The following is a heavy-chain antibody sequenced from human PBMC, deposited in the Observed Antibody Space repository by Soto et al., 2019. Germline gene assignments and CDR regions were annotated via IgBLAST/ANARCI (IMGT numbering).Heavy chain of an antibody. J-gene: IGHJ5*02. CDR3: ARAYSGYSSP. CDR1: GGSISIGGYY. D-gene: IGHD6-19*01. V-gene: IGHV4-31*03. Sequence: SEPLSLTGTVSGGSISIGGYYWSWIRQHPGKGLEWIGYIYYSGSTYYNPSLKSRVTISVDTSKNQFSLKLSSVTAADTAVYYCARAYSGYSSPWGQGTLVTVSS. CDR2: IYYSGST.